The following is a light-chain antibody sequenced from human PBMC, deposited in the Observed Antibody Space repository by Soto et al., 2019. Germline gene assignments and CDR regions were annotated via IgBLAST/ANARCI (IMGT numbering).Light chain of an antibody. Sequence: DIQMTQSPSTLSASVGDRVTITCRASQSISSWLAWYQQKPGKAPKLLIYKASSLESGVPSRFRGSGSGTEFTLTISSLQPDDVATYYCQQYSGYSRTFGQGTKVEIK. CDR2: KAS. J-gene: IGKJ1*01. CDR3: QQYSGYSRT. V-gene: IGKV1-5*03. CDR1: QSISSW.